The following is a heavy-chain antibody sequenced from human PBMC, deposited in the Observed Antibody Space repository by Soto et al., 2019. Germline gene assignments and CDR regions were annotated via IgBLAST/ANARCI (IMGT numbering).Heavy chain of an antibody. Sequence: QITLKESGPTLVKPTQTLTLTCTFSGFSLSTSGVGVGWVRQPPGKALEWLALIFWDDDKHYSPSLKSRVTITQDTPNNHGGLNMTTMDPVDTATYYLAHRDGYNYYHFWYLGQGTLVTLSS. J-gene: IGHJ4*02. D-gene: IGHD5-12*01. CDR3: AHRDGYNYYHFWY. V-gene: IGHV2-5*02. CDR1: GFSLSTSGVG. CDR2: IFWDDDK.